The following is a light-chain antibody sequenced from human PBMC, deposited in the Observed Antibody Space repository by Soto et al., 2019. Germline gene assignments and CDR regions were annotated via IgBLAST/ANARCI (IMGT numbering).Light chain of an antibody. CDR2: GNN. CDR3: QSYDSSLSVV. CDR1: SSNIGAGYN. Sequence: QSVLTQPPSVCGAPGQRVTISCSGSSSNIGAGYNVHWYQQLPGTAPKLLIYGNNNRPSGVPDRFSGSKSGTSASLAITGLQAEDEADYYCQSYDSSLSVVFGGGTKLTVL. J-gene: IGLJ2*01. V-gene: IGLV1-40*01.